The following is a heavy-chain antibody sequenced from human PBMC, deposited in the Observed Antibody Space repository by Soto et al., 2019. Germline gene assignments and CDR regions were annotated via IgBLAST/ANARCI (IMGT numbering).Heavy chain of an antibody. CDR2: INAGNGNT. CDR3: ARGITLPTPLDY. CDR1: GYTFTSYA. V-gene: IGHV1-3*01. D-gene: IGHD1-20*01. Sequence: GASVKVSCKASGYTFTSYAMHWMRQAPGQRLEWMGWINAGNGNTKYSQKFQGRVTITRDASASTAYMELSSLRSEDTAVYYCARGITLPTPLDYWGQGTTVTVSS. J-gene: IGHJ4*02.